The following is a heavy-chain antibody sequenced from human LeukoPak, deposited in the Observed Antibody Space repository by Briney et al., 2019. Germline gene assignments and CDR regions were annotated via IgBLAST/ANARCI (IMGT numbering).Heavy chain of an antibody. CDR3: ARSTWLLDK. V-gene: IGHV4-61*08. Sequence: SQTLSLTCTVSGVSISSGDYYWSWIRQPPGKGLEWIGYIYYSGSTNYSPSLKSRVTISLDTSKNQFSLKLTSVTAADTAVYYCARSTWLLDKWGQGTLVTVSS. CDR2: IYYSGST. D-gene: IGHD3-9*01. CDR1: GVSISSGDYY. J-gene: IGHJ4*02.